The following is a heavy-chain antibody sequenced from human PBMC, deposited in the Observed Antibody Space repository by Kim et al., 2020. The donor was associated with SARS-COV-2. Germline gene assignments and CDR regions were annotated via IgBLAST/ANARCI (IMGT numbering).Heavy chain of an antibody. CDR1: GFTFSSYG. CDR3: ARDFSPHYYSDSSGYYSLEYYGMDV. J-gene: IGHJ6*02. CDR2: ISYDGNNK. V-gene: IGHV3-30*03. D-gene: IGHD3-22*01. Sequence: GGSLRLSCAASGFTFSSYGMHWVRQAPGKGLEWVAIISYDGNNKYYADSVKGRFTISRDNSKNTLYLQMNRLRAEDTAVYYCARDFSPHYYSDSSGYYSLEYYGMDVWGQGTTVTVSS.